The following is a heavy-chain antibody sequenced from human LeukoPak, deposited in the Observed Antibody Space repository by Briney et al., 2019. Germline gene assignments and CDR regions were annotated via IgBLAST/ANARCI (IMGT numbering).Heavy chain of an antibody. CDR2: INHSGST. CDR1: GGSFSGYY. J-gene: IGHJ4*02. V-gene: IGHV4-34*01. Sequence: SEPLSLTCAVYGGSFSGYYWCWIRQPPGKGLERIGEINHSGSTNYNPSLKSRVTISVDTSKNQFSLKLSSVTAADTAVYYCASGDCSSTSCRFDYWGQGTLVTVSS. D-gene: IGHD2-2*01. CDR3: ASGDCSSTSCRFDY.